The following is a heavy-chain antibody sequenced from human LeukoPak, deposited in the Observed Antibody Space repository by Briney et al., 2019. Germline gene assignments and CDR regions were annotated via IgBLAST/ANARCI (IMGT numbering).Heavy chain of an antibody. Sequence: ASVKVTCKAAGYTFTGYYMFWVRQAPGQGLEWMGRINPNSGGTNYAQKFQGRVTMTRDTSISTAYMELSRLRSDDTAVYYCARGYCSGGSCYSVENWFDPWGQGTLVTVSS. CDR3: ARGYCSGGSCYSVENWFDP. D-gene: IGHD2-15*01. CDR2: INPNSGGT. CDR1: GYTFTGYY. J-gene: IGHJ5*02. V-gene: IGHV1-2*06.